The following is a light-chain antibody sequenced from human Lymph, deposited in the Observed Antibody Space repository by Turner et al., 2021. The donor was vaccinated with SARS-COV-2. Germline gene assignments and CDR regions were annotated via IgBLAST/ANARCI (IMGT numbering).Light chain of an antibody. CDR1: ALPKKY. V-gene: IGLV3-10*01. Sequence: SYELTQPPSVSVSPGQTPRITCSGDALPKKYAYWYQKKSGQAPVLVIYEDSKRPSGIPERFSGSSSGTMATLTISGAQVEDEADYYCYSTDSSGRGVFGGGTKLTVL. CDR3: YSTDSSGRGV. J-gene: IGLJ2*01. CDR2: EDS.